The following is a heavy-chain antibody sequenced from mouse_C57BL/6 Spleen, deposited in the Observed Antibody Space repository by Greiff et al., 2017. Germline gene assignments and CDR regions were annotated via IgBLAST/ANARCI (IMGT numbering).Heavy chain of an antibody. Sequence: VQLKQSGPVLVKPGASVKMSCKASGYTFTDYYMNWVKQSHGKSLEWIGVINPYNGGTSYNQKFKGKATLTVDKSSSTAYMELNSLTSEDSAVYYCAREEVVAHYYAMDYWGQGTSVTVSS. J-gene: IGHJ4*01. V-gene: IGHV1-19*01. CDR3: AREEVVAHYYAMDY. D-gene: IGHD1-1*01. CDR1: GYTFTDYY. CDR2: INPYNGGT.